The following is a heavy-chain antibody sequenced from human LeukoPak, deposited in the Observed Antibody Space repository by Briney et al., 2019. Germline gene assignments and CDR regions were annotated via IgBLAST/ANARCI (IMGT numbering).Heavy chain of an antibody. D-gene: IGHD3-22*01. J-gene: IGHJ4*02. CDR3: TTDRGITYYYDSSGRGIDY. V-gene: IGHV3-15*01. Sequence: GGSLRLSCAASGFTFSNAWMSWVRQAPGKGLEWAGRIKSKTDGGTTDYAAPVKGRFTISRDDSKNTLYLQMNSLKTEDTAVYYCTTDRGITYYYDSSGRGIDYWGQGTLVTVSS. CDR1: GFTFSNAW. CDR2: IKSKTDGGTT.